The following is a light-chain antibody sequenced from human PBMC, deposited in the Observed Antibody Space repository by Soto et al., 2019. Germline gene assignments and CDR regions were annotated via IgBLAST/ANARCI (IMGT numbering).Light chain of an antibody. J-gene: IGKJ5*01. CDR3: QQYGTPPRP. V-gene: IGKV3-20*01. Sequence: DMLMAHSPGTLSLSPGERATLSCRASQSVSSSYLAWYQQKPGQAPRLFIYGASSRATGIPDRFSGSGSGTDFTLTISRLEPEDFAVYICQQYGTPPRPFGQGTRLEIK. CDR2: GAS. CDR1: QSVSSSY.